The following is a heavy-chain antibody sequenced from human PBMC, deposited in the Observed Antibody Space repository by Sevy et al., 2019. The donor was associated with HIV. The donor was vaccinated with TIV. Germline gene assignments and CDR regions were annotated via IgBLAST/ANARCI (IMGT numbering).Heavy chain of an antibody. Sequence: GGSLRLSCAASGFTFSSYGMHWVRQAPGKGLEWVAVIWHDGSNKYYADSVKGRFTISRDNSKNTLYLQMNSLRAEDTAVYYCARDGDYGDYRTFDYWGQGTLVTVSS. CDR2: IWHDGSNK. J-gene: IGHJ4*02. D-gene: IGHD4-17*01. V-gene: IGHV3-33*08. CDR1: GFTFSSYG. CDR3: ARDGDYGDYRTFDY.